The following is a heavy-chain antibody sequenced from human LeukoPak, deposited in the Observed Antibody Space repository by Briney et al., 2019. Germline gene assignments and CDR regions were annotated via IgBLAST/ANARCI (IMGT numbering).Heavy chain of an antibody. V-gene: IGHV3-23*05. CDR3: AKSDDFAFGF. J-gene: IGHJ4*02. D-gene: IGHD3-16*01. CDR1: GFTFSSYA. Sequence: QSGGSLRLSCAASGFTFSSYAIHWVRQTPGKGLEWVSLILSSGSTTYYADSVKGRFTISRDNSKNTLYLQMNSLRAEDTAVYYCAKSDDFAFGFWGQGTLVTVSS. CDR2: ILSSGSTT.